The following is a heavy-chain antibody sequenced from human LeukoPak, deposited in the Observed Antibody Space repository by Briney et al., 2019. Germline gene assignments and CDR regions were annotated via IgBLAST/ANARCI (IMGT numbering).Heavy chain of an antibody. V-gene: IGHV3-11*06. J-gene: IGHJ6*02. CDR1: GFTFSDYY. D-gene: IGHD6-19*01. CDR3: AKDPIAVAGNNYYRMDV. Sequence: GGSLRLSCAASGFTFSDYYMSWIRQAPGKGLEWVSYISSSSSYTNCADSVKGRYTISRDNAKNSLYLQMNSLRAEDTAVYYCAKDPIAVAGNNYYRMDVWGQGTTVSVSS. CDR2: ISSSSSYT.